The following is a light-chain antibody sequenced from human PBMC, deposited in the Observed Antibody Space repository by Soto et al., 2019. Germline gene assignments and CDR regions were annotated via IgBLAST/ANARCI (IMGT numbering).Light chain of an antibody. CDR3: SSYTSSSTRV. J-gene: IGLJ1*01. CDR2: EVS. V-gene: IGLV2-14*03. CDR1: SSDVGAYDY. Sequence: QSVLTQPASVSGSPGQSITISCTGTSSDVGAYDYVSWYQQHPDKAPKLMIYEVSNRPSGVSKRFSGSKSVNTATLTISGLQAEDEADYYCSSYTSSSTRVFGTGTKVTVL.